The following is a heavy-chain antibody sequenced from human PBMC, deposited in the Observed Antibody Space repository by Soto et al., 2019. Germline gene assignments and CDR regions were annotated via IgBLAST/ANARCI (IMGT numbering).Heavy chain of an antibody. CDR2: ISGSGGST. V-gene: IGHV3-23*01. CDR1: GFTFSSYA. Sequence: GGSLRLSCAASGFTFSSYARSWVRQAPGKGLEWVSAISGSGGSTYYADSVKGRFTISRDNSKNTLYLQMNSLRAEDTAVYYCAKSRLSSSGWLTYYFDYWGQETLVTVSS. D-gene: IGHD6-19*01. CDR3: AKSRLSSSGWLTYYFDY. J-gene: IGHJ4*02.